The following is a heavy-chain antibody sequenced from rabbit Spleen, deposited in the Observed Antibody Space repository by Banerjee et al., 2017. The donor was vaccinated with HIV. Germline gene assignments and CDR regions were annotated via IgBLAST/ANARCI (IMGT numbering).Heavy chain of an antibody. CDR1: GFDFSNHG. D-gene: IGHD6-1*01. CDR3: VRGSYYTYGYAGYAYATSAFDP. CDR2: IDPAFGTR. Sequence: QEQVVESGGGLVQPGGSLKLSCKGSGFDFSNHGVNWVRQAPGKGLEWIGYIDPAFGTRYYATWVNGRFTISSDNAQNTLYLQLNSLTAADTATYFCVRGSYYTYGYAGYAYATSAFDPWGQGTLVTVS. V-gene: IGHV1S47*01. J-gene: IGHJ2*01.